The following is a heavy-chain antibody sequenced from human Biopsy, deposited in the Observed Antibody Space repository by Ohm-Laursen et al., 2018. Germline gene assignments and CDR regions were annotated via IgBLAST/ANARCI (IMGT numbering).Heavy chain of an antibody. CDR3: ARRLTTSFGMDV. Sequence: GSLRLSCTASGFTFSSYSMNWVRQAPGKGLEWVSFIYSGGTTYYADSVKGRFTISRDNSKNTLYLQMNSLRAKDTAVYYCARRLTTSFGMDVWGQGTTATVSS. CDR2: IYSGGTT. D-gene: IGHD4/OR15-4a*01. CDR1: GFTFSSYS. J-gene: IGHJ6*02. V-gene: IGHV3-53*01.